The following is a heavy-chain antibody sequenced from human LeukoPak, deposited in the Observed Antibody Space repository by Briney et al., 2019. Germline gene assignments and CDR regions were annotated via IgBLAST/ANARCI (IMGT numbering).Heavy chain of an antibody. Sequence: GGSLRLSCAASGFTFSNYAMSWVRQAPGKGLGWVSGISGSGGSTDYADSVKGRFTVSRDNAKNTLYLQMNSLRAEDTAVYYCARTQSQSGSYRYYFGYWGQRTLVTVSS. J-gene: IGHJ4*02. CDR2: ISGSGGST. D-gene: IGHD1-26*01. V-gene: IGHV3-23*01. CDR3: ARTQSQSGSYRYYFGY. CDR1: GFTFSNYA.